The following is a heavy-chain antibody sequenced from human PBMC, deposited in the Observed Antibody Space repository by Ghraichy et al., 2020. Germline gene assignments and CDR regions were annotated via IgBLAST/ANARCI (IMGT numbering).Heavy chain of an antibody. Sequence: SETLSLTCTVSGGSISSSSYYWGWIRQPPGKGLEWIGSIYYSGSTYYNPSLKSRVTISVDTSKNQFSLKLSSVTAADTAVYYCARRDGGIAARSYNWFDPWGQGTLVTVSS. CDR2: IYYSGST. CDR1: GGSISSSSYY. CDR3: ARRDGGIAARSYNWFDP. J-gene: IGHJ5*02. V-gene: IGHV4-39*01. D-gene: IGHD6-6*01.